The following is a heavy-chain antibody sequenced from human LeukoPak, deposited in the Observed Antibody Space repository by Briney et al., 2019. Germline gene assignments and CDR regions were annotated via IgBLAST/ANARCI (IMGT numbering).Heavy chain of an antibody. J-gene: IGHJ4*02. D-gene: IGHD1-26*01. V-gene: IGHV4-38-2*01. Sequence: PSETLSLTCAVSGYFISSGYEWGWIRPPPEKGLEWIVSIYHSGSTYYNQSPKSRVTISIDTSKNQFSLKMTSVSAADTAVYYCAKIKTGSSADPFDNWGQGTLVTVSS. CDR3: AKIKTGSSADPFDN. CDR1: GYFISSGYE. CDR2: IYHSGST.